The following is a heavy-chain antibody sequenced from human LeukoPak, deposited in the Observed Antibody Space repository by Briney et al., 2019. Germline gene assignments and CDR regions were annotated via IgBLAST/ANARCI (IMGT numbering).Heavy chain of an antibody. CDR2: IYYTGST. CDR1: GGSISSYY. V-gene: IGHV4-59*01. D-gene: IGHD6-13*01. Sequence: SETLSLTCTVSGGSISSYYWNWIRQPPGKGLEWIGYIYYTGSTNHNPSLKGRVAISVDTSKNQFSLMLTSVTGADTAMYYCARGHSSGWYNLDYWGQGTLVTVSS. CDR3: ARGHSSGWYNLDY. J-gene: IGHJ4*02.